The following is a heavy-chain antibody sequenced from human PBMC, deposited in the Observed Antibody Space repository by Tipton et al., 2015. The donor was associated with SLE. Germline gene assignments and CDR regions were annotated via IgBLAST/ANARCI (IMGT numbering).Heavy chain of an antibody. Sequence: TLSLTCTVSGSSISSYYWSWIRQPPGKGLEWIGYIYYSGSTNYNPSLKSRVTISVDTSKNQFSLKLSSVTAADTAVYYCARDPAPYSSPSEYFDLWGRGTLVTVSS. CDR1: GSSISSYY. CDR2: IYYSGST. V-gene: IGHV4-59*01. CDR3: ARDPAPYSSPSEYFDL. J-gene: IGHJ2*01. D-gene: IGHD6-6*01.